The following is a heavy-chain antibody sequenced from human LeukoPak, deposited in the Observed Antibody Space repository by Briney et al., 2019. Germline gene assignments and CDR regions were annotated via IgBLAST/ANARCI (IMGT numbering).Heavy chain of an antibody. J-gene: IGHJ4*02. D-gene: IGHD6-13*01. Sequence: AGGSLRLSCTASGFTFGEYAMGWVRQAPGKGLEWVSFIRGRVYGGTTEYAASAKGRFTISRDDSKSIAYLQMNSLKIEDTAVYYCFKYSSSSVDYWGQGTLVTVSS. CDR1: GFTFGEYA. CDR3: FKYSSSSVDY. CDR2: IRGRVYGGTT. V-gene: IGHV3-49*04.